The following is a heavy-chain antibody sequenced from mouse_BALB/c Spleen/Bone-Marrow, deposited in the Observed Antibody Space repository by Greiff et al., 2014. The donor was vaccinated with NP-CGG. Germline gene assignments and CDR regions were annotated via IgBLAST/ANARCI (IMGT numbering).Heavy chain of an antibody. V-gene: IGHV1-74*01. Sequence: SVKLSCKASGYTFTSYWMNWVKQRPEQGFEWIGRIDPYDSETHYNQKFKDKAILTEDKSSSTAYMQLMSLESEEFAVDYCGRGRDYDVFSYWGQGTLVTVSA. CDR1: GYTFTSYW. D-gene: IGHD2-4*01. J-gene: IGHJ3*01. CDR2: IDPYDSET. CDR3: GRGRDYDVFSY.